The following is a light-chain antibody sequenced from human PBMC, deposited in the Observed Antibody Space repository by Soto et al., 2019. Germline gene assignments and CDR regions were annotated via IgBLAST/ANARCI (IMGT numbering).Light chain of an antibody. J-gene: IGLJ1*01. CDR2: DVT. V-gene: IGLV2-14*03. CDR3: SSYTSSSTLV. CDR1: SSDVATYNH. Sequence: QSALTQPASVSGSPGQSITISCTGTSSDVATYNHVSWYQHHPGKAPQLMIYDVTDRPSGVSTRFSGSKSGNTASLTISGLQAEDDADYYCSSYTSSSTLVFGTGTKLTVL.